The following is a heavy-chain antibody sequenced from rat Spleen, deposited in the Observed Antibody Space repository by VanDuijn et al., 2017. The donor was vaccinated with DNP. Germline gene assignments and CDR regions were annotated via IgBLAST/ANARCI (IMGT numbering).Heavy chain of an antibody. CDR3: ARHGNYWYFDF. Sequence: QVQLQQSGAELAKPGSSVMISCRASGYTFTTYYIGWIKQTTGQGLEYIGYIYTGSGGTNYNEKFKGKATLTVDKSSSTAFMQLSSLTPDDSAVYYCARHGNYWYFDFWGPGTMVTVSS. CDR1: GYTFTTYY. J-gene: IGHJ1*01. CDR2: IYTGSGGT. V-gene: IGHV1-43*01.